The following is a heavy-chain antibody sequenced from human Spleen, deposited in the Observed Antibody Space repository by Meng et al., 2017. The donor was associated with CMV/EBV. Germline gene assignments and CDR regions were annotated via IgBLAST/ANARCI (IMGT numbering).Heavy chain of an antibody. CDR1: GVFIRIFY. V-gene: IGHV4-4*07. J-gene: IGHJ4*02. CDR2: IYTSGST. Sequence: VQLQGAGPVLSKPSETLSLTFHVSGVFIRIFYWGGLRQPAGKGLDWIGRIYTSGSTNYNPSLKSRVTMSVDTSKNQFSLKLSSVTAADTAVYYCASSYSSGYYYVDYWGQGTLVTVSS. D-gene: IGHD3-22*01. CDR3: ASSYSSGYYYVDY.